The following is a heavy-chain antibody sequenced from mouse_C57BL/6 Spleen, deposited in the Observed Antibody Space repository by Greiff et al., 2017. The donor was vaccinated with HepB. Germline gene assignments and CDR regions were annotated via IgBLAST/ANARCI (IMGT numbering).Heavy chain of an antibody. J-gene: IGHJ2*01. V-gene: IGHV1-63*01. Sequence: QVQLQQSGAELVRPGTSVKMSCKASGYTFTNYWIGWAKQRPGHGLEWIGDIYPGGGYTNYNEKFKGKATLTADKSSSTAYMQFSSLTSEDSAIYYCARRVITTVSYFDYWGQGTTLTVSS. CDR2: IYPGGGYT. CDR1: GYTFTNYW. D-gene: IGHD1-1*01. CDR3: ARRVITTVSYFDY.